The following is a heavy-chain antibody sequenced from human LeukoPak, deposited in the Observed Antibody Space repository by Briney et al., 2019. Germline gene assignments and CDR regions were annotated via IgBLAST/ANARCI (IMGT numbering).Heavy chain of an antibody. CDR2: ISLSGQT. CDR3: SRESGAFCPFGY. CDR1: GGSIRSTNW. V-gene: IGHV4/OR15-8*02. D-gene: IGHD1-26*01. Sequence: SETLSLTCGVSGGSIRSTNWWSWVHQPPGQGVEWIGEISLSGQTNFNPSLNGRVTMSLDESRKQLSLKLTSVTAADTAIYYCSRESGAFCPFGYWGQGTLVIVPP. J-gene: IGHJ4*02.